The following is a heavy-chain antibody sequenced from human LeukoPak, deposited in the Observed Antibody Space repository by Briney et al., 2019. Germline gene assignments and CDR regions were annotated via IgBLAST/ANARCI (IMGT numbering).Heavy chain of an antibody. J-gene: IGHJ4*02. V-gene: IGHV3-23*01. CDR2: ISGGGGST. CDR3: ARGRPHGNDY. CDR1: GFSFSGYA. D-gene: IGHD4-23*01. Sequence: PGGSLRLSCAASGFSFSGYAMSWVRQAPGKGLEWVSAISGGGGSTYYAGSVKGRFTISRDNSKNTLYLQMDSLRVEDTAVYYCARGRPHGNDYWGQGTLVTVSS.